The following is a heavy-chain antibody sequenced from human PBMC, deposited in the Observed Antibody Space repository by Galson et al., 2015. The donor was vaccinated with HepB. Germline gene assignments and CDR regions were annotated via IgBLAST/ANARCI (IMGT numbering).Heavy chain of an antibody. CDR2: IIPIFGTA. D-gene: IGHD2-15*01. Sequence: SVKVSCKASGGTFSSYAISWVRQAPGQGLEWMGGIIPIFGTANYAQRFQGRVTITADESTSTAYMELSSLRSEDTAVYYCAREACSGGSCPFDYWGQGTLVTVSS. CDR3: AREACSGGSCPFDY. J-gene: IGHJ4*02. V-gene: IGHV1-69*13. CDR1: GGTFSSYA.